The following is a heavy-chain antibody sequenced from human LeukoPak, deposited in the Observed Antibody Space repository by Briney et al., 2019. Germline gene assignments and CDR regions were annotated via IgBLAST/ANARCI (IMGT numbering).Heavy chain of an antibody. D-gene: IGHD4/OR15-4a*01. CDR3: ARGSLTLASFDH. J-gene: IGHJ4*02. CDR2: INPSGGST. Sequence: ASVKVSCKASGYTFTNYYMHWVRQAPRQGLEWTGMINLSGELDWMGMINPSGGSTTYAQKFQGRVTMTRDTSTSTVYMELSSLRSEDTALYYCARGSLTLASFDHWGQGTQVTVSS. V-gene: IGHV1-46*01. CDR1: GYTFTNYY.